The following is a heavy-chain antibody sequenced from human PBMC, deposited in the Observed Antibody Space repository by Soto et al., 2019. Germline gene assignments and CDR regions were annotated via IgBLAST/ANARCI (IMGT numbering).Heavy chain of an antibody. V-gene: IGHV4-39*01. CDR2: IYYSGTT. J-gene: IGHJ4*02. Sequence: KTSETLSLTCTVSVFSINVVVYYWGFIRQPPGKGLEWLATIYYSGTTYYNPSLKSRLTISLDTSRNLFSLDLTSVTAADTAFYYCARLEYSDYRNWGQRNLVTVSS. CDR1: VFSINVVVYY. D-gene: IGHD5-12*01. CDR3: ARLEYSDYRN.